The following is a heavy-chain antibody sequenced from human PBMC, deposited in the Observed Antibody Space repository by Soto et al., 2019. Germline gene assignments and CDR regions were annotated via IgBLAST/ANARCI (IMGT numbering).Heavy chain of an antibody. Sequence: ASVKVSCKASGGTFSSYAISWVRQAPGQGLEWMGGIIPTFGTANYAQKFQGRVTITADESTSTAYMELSSLRSEDTAVYYCGCNGYYGSGSYYSDYWGQGTLVTVYS. J-gene: IGHJ4*02. V-gene: IGHV1-69*13. D-gene: IGHD3-10*01. CDR3: GCNGYYGSGSYYSDY. CDR2: IIPTFGTA. CDR1: GGTFSSYA.